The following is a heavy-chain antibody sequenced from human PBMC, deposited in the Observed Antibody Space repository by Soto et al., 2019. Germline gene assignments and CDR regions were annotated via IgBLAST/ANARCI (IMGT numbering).Heavy chain of an antibody. CDR2: ISGSGGST. D-gene: IGHD6-13*01. CDR1: GFTFSSCA. Sequence: GGSLRLSCAASGFTFSSCAMSWVRQAPGKGLEWVSAISGSGGSTYYADSVKGRFTISRDNSKNTLYLQMNSLRAEDTAVYYCRSSWSDYYYYGMDVWGQGTTVTVSS. J-gene: IGHJ6*02. CDR3: RSSWSDYYYYGMDV. V-gene: IGHV3-23*01.